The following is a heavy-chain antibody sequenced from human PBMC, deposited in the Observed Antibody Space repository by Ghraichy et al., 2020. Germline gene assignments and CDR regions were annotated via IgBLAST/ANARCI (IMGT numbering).Heavy chain of an antibody. CDR1: GGSFSGYS. Sequence: SETLALTCAVYGGSFSGYSWSWIRQPPGKGLEWIGEINHSGSTNYNPSLKSRVTISLDMSKNQFSLELTSVTASDTAVYSCARGWRYSYGGTPTTYYFDYWGQGTLVTVSS. V-gene: IGHV4-34*01. CDR2: INHSGST. J-gene: IGHJ4*02. D-gene: IGHD5-18*01. CDR3: ARGWRYSYGGTPTTYYFDY.